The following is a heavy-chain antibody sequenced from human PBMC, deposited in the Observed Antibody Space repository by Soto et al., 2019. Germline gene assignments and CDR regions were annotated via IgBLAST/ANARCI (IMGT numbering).Heavy chain of an antibody. J-gene: IGHJ6*02. D-gene: IGHD3-22*01. CDR2: IDWDDDK. Sequence: SGPTLADPRQTLTLTCTLSGFSVSTSGMCGSWIRQPPGKALEWLAFIDWDDDKYYSTSLKTRLTISKDTSKNQVVLTMTNMDPVDTATYYCARLPYYDSSGYYRPGGMDVWGQGTTVTVSS. CDR1: GFSVSTSGMC. CDR3: ARLPYYDSSGYYRPGGMDV. V-gene: IGHV2-70*01.